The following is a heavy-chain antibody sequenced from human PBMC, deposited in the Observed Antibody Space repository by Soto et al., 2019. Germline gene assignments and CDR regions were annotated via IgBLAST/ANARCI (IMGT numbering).Heavy chain of an antibody. D-gene: IGHD3-3*01. CDR2: ISAYNGNT. CDR1: GYTFTSYG. V-gene: IGHV1-18*01. Sequence: ASVKVSCKASGYTFTSYGISWVRQAPGQGLEWMGWISAYNGNTNYAQKLQGRVTMTTDTSTSTAYMELRSLRSDDTAVYYCERVRTTTIFGVVNDYYYYMDVWGKGTTVTVSS. CDR3: ERVRTTTIFGVVNDYYYYMDV. J-gene: IGHJ6*03.